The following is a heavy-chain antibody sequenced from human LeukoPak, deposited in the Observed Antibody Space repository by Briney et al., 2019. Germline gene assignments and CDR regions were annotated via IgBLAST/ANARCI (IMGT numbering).Heavy chain of an antibody. CDR3: ARGDYYDSSGYFGY. D-gene: IGHD3-22*01. V-gene: IGHV3-48*03. J-gene: IGHJ4*02. Sequence: SGGSLRLSCAASGFTFSSYEMNWVRQAPGKGLEWVSYISSSGSTIYYADSVKGRFIISRDNAKNSLYLQMNSLRAEDTAVYYCARGDYYDSSGYFGYWGQGTLVTVSS. CDR2: ISSSGSTI. CDR1: GFTFSSYE.